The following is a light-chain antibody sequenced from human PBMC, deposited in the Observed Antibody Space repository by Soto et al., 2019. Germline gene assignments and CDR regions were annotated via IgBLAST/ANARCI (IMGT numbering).Light chain of an antibody. CDR1: QGIRNL. V-gene: IGKV1D-12*01. Sequence: DIQMTQSPSSVSASVGDRVTITCRASQGIRNLLAWYQEKPGKAPKLLIYAASNLHNGVPSRFSGSGSGTDFTLTISSLQTDDFATYYCQQAYSFPRTFGQGTRLELK. J-gene: IGKJ2*01. CDR2: AAS. CDR3: QQAYSFPRT.